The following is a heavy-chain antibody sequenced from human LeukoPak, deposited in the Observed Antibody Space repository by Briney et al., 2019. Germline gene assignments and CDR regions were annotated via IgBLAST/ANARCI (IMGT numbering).Heavy chain of an antibody. J-gene: IGHJ4*02. CDR3: ANSRGHSYGHYFDY. V-gene: IGHV1-2*02. D-gene: IGHD5-18*01. Sequence: DSVKVSCKASGYTFTGYYMQWVCQAPGQVLGWMGWINPNSGGTNYAQKFLGRVTMTRDTSISTAYMALSRLRSDDTAVYYCANSRGHSYGHYFDYWGQGTLVTVSS. CDR2: INPNSGGT. CDR1: GYTFTGYY.